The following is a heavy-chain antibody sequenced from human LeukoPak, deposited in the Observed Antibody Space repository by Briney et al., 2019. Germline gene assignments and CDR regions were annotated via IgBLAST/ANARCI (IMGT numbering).Heavy chain of an antibody. Sequence: SETLSLACTVSGGSISIISYYWGWIREPPGKGLEWIGSTYYSGSTYYNPCLKSRVTISVDTSKNQFSLKLSSVTAADTAVYYCARQLLELQIAACDIWGQGTMVTVSS. J-gene: IGHJ3*02. V-gene: IGHV4-39*01. D-gene: IGHD1-7*01. CDR1: GGSISIISYY. CDR3: ARQLLELQIAACDI. CDR2: TYYSGST.